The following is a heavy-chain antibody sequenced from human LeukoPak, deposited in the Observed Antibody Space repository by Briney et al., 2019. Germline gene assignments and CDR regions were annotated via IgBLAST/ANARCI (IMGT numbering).Heavy chain of an antibody. J-gene: IGHJ4*02. CDR1: GGSFSSHH. Sequence: SETLSLTCTVSGGSFSSHHWSWIRQSPGRGLEWIGYMFDSVGTKDNPSLKSRISLSADTSKNQFSLRLRSVTAADTAVYYCATIKRGNIFGYFDSWGQGALVTVSS. CDR2: MFDSVGT. CDR3: ATIKRGNIFGYFDS. D-gene: IGHD5-18*01. V-gene: IGHV4-59*11.